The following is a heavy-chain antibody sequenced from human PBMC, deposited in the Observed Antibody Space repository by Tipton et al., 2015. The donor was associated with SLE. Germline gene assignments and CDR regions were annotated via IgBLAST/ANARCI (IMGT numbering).Heavy chain of an antibody. CDR2: ISYDGSNK. J-gene: IGHJ6*02. D-gene: IGHD3-10*01. CDR3: ARALLWFREDMDV. Sequence: SLRLSCAASGFTFSNYAMHWVRQAPGKGLEWVAVISYDGSNKYYAESVKGRFTISRDNSKNTPYLQMNSLRAEDTAVYYCARALLWFREDMDVWGQGTTVTVSS. V-gene: IGHV3-30*04. CDR1: GFTFSNYA.